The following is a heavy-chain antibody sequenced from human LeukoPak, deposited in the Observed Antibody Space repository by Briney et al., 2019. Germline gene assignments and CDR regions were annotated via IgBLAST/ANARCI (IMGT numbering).Heavy chain of an antibody. CDR3: ARVIYDSSGYSSFGPFDY. Sequence: ASVKVSCKASGYTFTSYGISWVRQAPGQGLEWMGWISAYNGNTNYAQKLQGRVTMTTDTSTSTVYMELSSLRSEDTAVYYCARVIYDSSGYSSFGPFDYWGQGTLVTVSS. D-gene: IGHD3-22*01. CDR2: ISAYNGNT. CDR1: GYTFTSYG. V-gene: IGHV1-18*01. J-gene: IGHJ4*02.